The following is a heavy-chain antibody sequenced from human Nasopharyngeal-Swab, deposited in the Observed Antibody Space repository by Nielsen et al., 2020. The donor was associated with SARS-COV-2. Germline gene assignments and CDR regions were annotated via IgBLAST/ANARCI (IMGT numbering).Heavy chain of an antibody. CDR2: INHSGST. J-gene: IGHJ6*02. CDR3: ARWGVSSPFYYYYGMDV. Sequence: SETLSLTCAVYGGSFSGYYWSWIRQPPGKGLEWIGEINHSGSTNYNPSLKSRVTISVDTSKNQFSLKLSSVTAADTAVYYCARWGVSSPFYYYYGMDVWGQGTTVTVSS. V-gene: IGHV4-34*01. D-gene: IGHD6-6*01. CDR1: GGSFSGYY.